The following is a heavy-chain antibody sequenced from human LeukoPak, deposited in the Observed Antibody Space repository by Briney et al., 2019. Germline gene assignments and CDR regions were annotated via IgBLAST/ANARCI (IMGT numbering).Heavy chain of an antibody. V-gene: IGHV1-58*01. CDR3: ATDKTLGYSSGWQDY. CDR2: IVVGSGNT. CDR1: GFTFTSSA. J-gene: IGHJ4*02. Sequence: ASVKVSCKASGFTFTSSAVQWVRQARGQRLEWIGWIVVGSGNTNYAQKFQERVTITRDMSTSTAYMELSSLRSEDTAVYYCATDKTLGYSSGWQDYWGQGTLVTVSS. D-gene: IGHD6-19*01.